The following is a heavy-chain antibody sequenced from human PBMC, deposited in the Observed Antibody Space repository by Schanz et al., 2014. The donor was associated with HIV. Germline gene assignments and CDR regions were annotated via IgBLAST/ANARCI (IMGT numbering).Heavy chain of an antibody. CDR2: ISHNGNND. J-gene: IGHJ4*02. V-gene: IGHV3-30*18. CDR1: GFTFSTND. Sequence: QVHLVESGGGVVQPGRSLRLSCAASGFTFSTNDMHWVRQVPGKGLEWVAVISHNGNNDYYAESVKGRVTISRDNSKNMLYLQMNNLKTEDTAVYYCAKAGLFFGQLWLGFFDYWGQGAQVTVSS. CDR3: AKAGLFFGQLWLGFFDY. D-gene: IGHD5-18*01.